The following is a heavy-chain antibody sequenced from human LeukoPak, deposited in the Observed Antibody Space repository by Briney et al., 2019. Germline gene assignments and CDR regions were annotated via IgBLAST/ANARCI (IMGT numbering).Heavy chain of an antibody. CDR2: IYYSGST. J-gene: IGHJ5*02. D-gene: IGHD2-15*01. Sequence: SETLSLTCTVSGGSISGSFWSWIRQPPGKGLEWIGYIYYSGSTNYNPSLKSRVTISVDTSKNQFSLKLSSVTAADTAVYYCARDLRYCSGGSCYAWQYNWFDPWGQGTLVTVSS. CDR1: GGSISGSF. V-gene: IGHV4-59*01. CDR3: ARDLRYCSGGSCYAWQYNWFDP.